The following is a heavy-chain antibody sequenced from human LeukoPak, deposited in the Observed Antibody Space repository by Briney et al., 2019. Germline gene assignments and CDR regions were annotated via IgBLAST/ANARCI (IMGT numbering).Heavy chain of an antibody. J-gene: IGHJ6*03. D-gene: IGHD4-17*01. CDR1: GGPISSGSYS. CDR3: ARVRGDYGEDYYYYYMDV. V-gene: IGHV4-61*02. CDR2: IYTSGST. Sequence: SQTLSLTCTVSGGPISSGSYSWSWIRQPAGKGLEWIGRIYTSGSTNYNPSLKSRVTISVDTSKNQFSLKLSSVTAADTAVYYCARVRGDYGEDYYYYYMDVWGKGTTVTISS.